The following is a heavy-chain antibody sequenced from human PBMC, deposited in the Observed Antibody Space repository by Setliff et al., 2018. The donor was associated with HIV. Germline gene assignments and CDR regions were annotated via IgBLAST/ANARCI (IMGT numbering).Heavy chain of an antibody. V-gene: IGHV4-61*10. D-gene: IGHD6-13*01. CDR3: ARDPGITAAGTEYFDS. Sequence: PSETLSLTCTVSGGSISSGDDFWTWVRQPAGKGLEWIGSIHQSGSTYYNSSLKSRVTMSVDTSKNKFSLRLTSVTAADTAVYYCARDPGITAAGTEYFDSWGQGILVTV. J-gene: IGHJ4*02. CDR1: GGSISSGDDF. CDR2: IHQSGST.